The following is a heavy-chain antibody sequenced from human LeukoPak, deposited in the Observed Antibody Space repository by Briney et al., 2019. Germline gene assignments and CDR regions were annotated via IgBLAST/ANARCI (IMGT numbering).Heavy chain of an antibody. D-gene: IGHD5-18*01. CDR1: GYTFTGYY. Sequence: ASVKVSCKASGYTFTGYYMHWVRQAPGQGLEWMGWINPNSGGTNYAQKFQGRVTMTRDTSVSTAYMELNRLRSDDTGVYYCARDTTMITNWFDPWGQGTLVTVSS. CDR3: ARDTTMITNWFDP. V-gene: IGHV1-2*02. J-gene: IGHJ5*02. CDR2: INPNSGGT.